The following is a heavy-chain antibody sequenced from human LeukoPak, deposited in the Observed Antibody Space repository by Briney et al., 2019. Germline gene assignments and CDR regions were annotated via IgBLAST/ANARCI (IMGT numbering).Heavy chain of an antibody. Sequence: PGGSLRLSCAASGFTVRRNYMSWVRQAPGKGLEWVSIIYSDGNTYYADSVKGRFTISRDISKNTLYLQMNSLRAEDTAVYYCARVDYNKWFDPWGQGTLVTVSS. CDR2: IYSDGNT. CDR1: GFTVRRNY. V-gene: IGHV3-66*01. J-gene: IGHJ5*02. D-gene: IGHD4-11*01. CDR3: ARVDYNKWFDP.